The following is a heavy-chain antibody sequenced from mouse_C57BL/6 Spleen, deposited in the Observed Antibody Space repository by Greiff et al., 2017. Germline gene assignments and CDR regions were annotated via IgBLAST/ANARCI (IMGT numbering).Heavy chain of an antibody. V-gene: IGHV1-74*01. CDR2: IHPAASDT. J-gene: IGHJ4*01. Sequence: QVQLQQPGAELVKPGASVKVSCKASGYTFTSYWMHWVKQTPGQGLEWIGRIHPAASDTNYNQKFKGKATLTGNKSSSTAYMQLSSLTSEDSAVYSCSKIYYGYEGVLSMDYWGQGTSVTVSS. D-gene: IGHD2-2*01. CDR3: SKIYYGYEGVLSMDY. CDR1: GYTFTSYW.